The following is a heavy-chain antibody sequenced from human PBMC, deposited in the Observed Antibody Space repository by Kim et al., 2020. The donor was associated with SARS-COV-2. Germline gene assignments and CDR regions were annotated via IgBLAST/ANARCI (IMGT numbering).Heavy chain of an antibody. CDR3: AAGLVRPDWNFDY. CDR2: IIPIFGTA. CDR1: GGTFSSYA. J-gene: IGHJ4*02. D-gene: IGHD3-9*01. Sequence: SVKVSCKASGGTFSSYAISWVRQAPGQGLEWMGGIIPIFGTANYAQKFQGRVTITADESTSTAYMELSSLRSEDTAVYYCAAGLVRPDWNFDYWGQGTLVTVSS. V-gene: IGHV1-69*13.